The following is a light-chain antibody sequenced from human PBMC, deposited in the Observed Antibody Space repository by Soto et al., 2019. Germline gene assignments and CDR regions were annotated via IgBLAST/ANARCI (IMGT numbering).Light chain of an antibody. J-gene: IGKJ1*01. V-gene: IGKV1-5*01. CDR2: EAF. CDR3: QHYNTWT. Sequence: DIPRTQSPSRMYASVGDTITITCRASQTFNSWGTWYQQKPGKAPKLLIYEAFTLQSGVSSRFSGNGSGTAFSLTISSLQADDFGSYYCQHYNTWTFGPGTKVDIK. CDR1: QTFNSW.